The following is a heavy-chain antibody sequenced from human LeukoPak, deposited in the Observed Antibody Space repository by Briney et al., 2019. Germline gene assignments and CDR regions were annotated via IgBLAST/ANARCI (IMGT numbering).Heavy chain of an antibody. Sequence: SETLSLTCTVSGGSIRIGGYYWSWIRQHPGEGLEWIGYIYYSGSTYYNPSLRSRVTISVETSRRQFSLNLSSVTGSDTAVYYCVRERRYGNYQWFDPWGQGTLVTVSS. D-gene: IGHD4-11*01. CDR3: VRERRYGNYQWFDP. CDR2: IYYSGST. J-gene: IGHJ5*02. V-gene: IGHV4-31*03. CDR1: GGSIRIGGYY.